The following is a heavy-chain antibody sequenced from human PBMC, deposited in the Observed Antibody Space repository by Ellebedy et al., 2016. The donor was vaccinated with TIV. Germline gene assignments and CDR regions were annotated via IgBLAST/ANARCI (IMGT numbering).Heavy chain of an antibody. D-gene: IGHD5-12*01. V-gene: IGHV1-2*02. CDR3: ARTRGYSGYDSYGMDV. Sequence: AASVKVSCKASGYTFTGYYMHWVRQAPGQGLEWMGWINPNSGGTHYAQKFQGRVTMPRDTSISTAYMELRRLRSDDTAVYYCARTRGYSGYDSYGMDVWGQGTTVTVSS. CDR1: GYTFTGYY. CDR2: INPNSGGT. J-gene: IGHJ6*02.